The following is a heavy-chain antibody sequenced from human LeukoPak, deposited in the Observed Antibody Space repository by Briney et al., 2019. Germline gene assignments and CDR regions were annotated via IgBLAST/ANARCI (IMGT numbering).Heavy chain of an antibody. CDR3: ARELHSGSLSFFDY. D-gene: IGHD1-26*01. Sequence: GGSLRLSCAASGFTFSSYWMSWVRQAPGKGLEWVANIKQDGSEKYYVDSVKGRFTISRDNAKNSLYLQVNSLRAEDTAVYYCARELHSGSLSFFDYWGQGTLVTVSS. J-gene: IGHJ4*02. V-gene: IGHV3-7*03. CDR1: GFTFSSYW. CDR2: IKQDGSEK.